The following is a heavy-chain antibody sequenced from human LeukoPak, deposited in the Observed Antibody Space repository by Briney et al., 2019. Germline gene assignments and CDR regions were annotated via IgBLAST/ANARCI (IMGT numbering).Heavy chain of an antibody. D-gene: IGHD3-10*01. V-gene: IGHV3-23*01. CDR3: AKDGSYSTTTNWFDP. Sequence: GGSLRLSCAASGFTFSSYAMSWVRQAPGKGLVWVSVISGSGDSTYYADSVKGRFTISRDNSKNTLYLQMNSLRAEDTAVYYCAKDGSYSTTTNWFDPWGQGTLVTVSS. CDR2: ISGSGDST. J-gene: IGHJ5*02. CDR1: GFTFSSYA.